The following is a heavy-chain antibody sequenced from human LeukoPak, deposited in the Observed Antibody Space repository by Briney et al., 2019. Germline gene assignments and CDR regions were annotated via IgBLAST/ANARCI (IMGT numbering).Heavy chain of an antibody. D-gene: IGHD3-10*01. CDR2: INPNSGGT. CDR3: ARARGEYYYGSGSYQDYYFDY. CDR1: GYTFTGYY. V-gene: IGHV1-2*02. J-gene: IGHJ4*02. Sequence: GASVKVSCKASGYTFTGYYMHWVRQAPGQGLEWMGWINPNSGGTNYAQKFQGRVTMTRDTSISTACMELSRLRSDDTAVYYCARARGEYYYGSGSYQDYYFDYWGQGTLVTVSS.